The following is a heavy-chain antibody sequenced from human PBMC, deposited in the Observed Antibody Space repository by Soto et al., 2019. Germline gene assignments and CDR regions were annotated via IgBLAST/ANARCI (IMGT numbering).Heavy chain of an antibody. CDR1: GFMFRNYG. J-gene: IGHJ4*02. CDR2: IWLDGSNI. D-gene: IGHD5-18*01. V-gene: IGHV3-33*01. Sequence: QVQLVQSGGGVVQPGRSLRLSCSASGFMFRNYGMHWVRQAPGKGLEWVANIWLDGSNIGYRDSVEGRFTISRDDAKNTVYLEMDDLRVEDTAVYYCVRDEIQIWSYVGSFDYWGQGALVTVSS. CDR3: VRDEIQIWSYVGSFDY.